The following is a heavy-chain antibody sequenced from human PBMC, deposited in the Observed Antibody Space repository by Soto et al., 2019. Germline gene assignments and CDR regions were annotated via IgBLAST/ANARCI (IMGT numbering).Heavy chain of an antibody. CDR1: GGSISSGDYY. CDR2: IYYSGST. J-gene: IGHJ4*02. D-gene: IGHD1-26*01. Sequence: QVQLRESGPGLVKPSQTLSLTCTVSGGSISSGDYYWNWIRQPPGKGLEWIGYIYYSGSTYYHPSLKNRLTISLDTSKNQFSLKLNSVTAADTAVYYCARVGAIVGANSGDYWGQGTLVTVSS. V-gene: IGHV4-30-4*01. CDR3: ARVGAIVGANSGDY.